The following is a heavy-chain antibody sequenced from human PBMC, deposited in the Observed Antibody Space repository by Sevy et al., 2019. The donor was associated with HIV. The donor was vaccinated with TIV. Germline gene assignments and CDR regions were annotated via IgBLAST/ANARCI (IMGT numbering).Heavy chain of an antibody. Sequence: GGSLRLSCAASGFTFSSYWMSWVRQAPGKGLEWVANIKQDGSEKYYVDSVKGRFTISRDNAKNSLYLQMNSLRAEDTAVYYCAREKRYSSSWYVGEYYYYGMDVWGQGTTVTVSS. CDR3: AREKRYSSSWYVGEYYYYGMDV. D-gene: IGHD6-13*01. V-gene: IGHV3-7*01. J-gene: IGHJ6*02. CDR1: GFTFSSYW. CDR2: IKQDGSEK.